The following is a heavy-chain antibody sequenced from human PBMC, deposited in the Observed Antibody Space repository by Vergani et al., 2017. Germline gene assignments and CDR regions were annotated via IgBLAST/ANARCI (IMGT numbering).Heavy chain of an antibody. CDR1: GGSFSGYY. J-gene: IGHJ4*02. D-gene: IGHD3-22*01. CDR2: IYYSGST. CDR3: ARETYYYDSSGYYYRSTIDY. V-gene: IGHV4-34*01. Sequence: QVQLQQWGAGLLKPSETLSLTCAVYGGSFSGYYWSWIRQHPGKGLEWIGYIYYSGSTYYNPSLKSRVTISVDTSKNQFSLKLSSVTAADTAVYYCARETYYYDSSGYYYRSTIDYWGQGTLVTVSS.